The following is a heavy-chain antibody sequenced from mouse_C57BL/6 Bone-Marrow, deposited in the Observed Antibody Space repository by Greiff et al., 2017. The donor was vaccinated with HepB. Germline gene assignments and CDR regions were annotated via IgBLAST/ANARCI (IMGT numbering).Heavy chain of an antibody. V-gene: IGHV1-4*01. Sequence: QVQLQQSGAELARPGASVKMSCKASGYTFTSYTMHWVKQRPGQGLEWIGYINPSSGSTKYNQKFKDKATLTADKSSSTAYMQLSSLTSEDSAVYYVAMDITTVVAKGFWGQGTTHTVSS. CDR2: INPSSGST. D-gene: IGHD1-1*01. CDR3: AMDITTVVAKGF. J-gene: IGHJ2*01. CDR1: GYTFTSYT.